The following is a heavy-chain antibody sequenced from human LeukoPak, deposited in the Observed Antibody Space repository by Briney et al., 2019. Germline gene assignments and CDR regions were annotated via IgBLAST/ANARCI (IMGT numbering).Heavy chain of an antibody. Sequence: ASVKVACKVSGYAFTDYYMHWVQQAPGKGLEWMGLVDPEDGETIYAEKFQGRVTITADTSTDTAYMELSSLRSEDTAVYYCATASVFGYWGQGTLVTVSS. CDR3: ATASVFGY. V-gene: IGHV1-69-2*01. CDR2: VDPEDGET. D-gene: IGHD3-3*01. CDR1: GYAFTDYY. J-gene: IGHJ4*02.